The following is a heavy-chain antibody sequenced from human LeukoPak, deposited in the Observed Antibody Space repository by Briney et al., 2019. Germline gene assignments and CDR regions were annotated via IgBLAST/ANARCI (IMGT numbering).Heavy chain of an antibody. J-gene: IGHJ4*02. V-gene: IGHV1-2*02. CDR1: GYTFTGYY. Sequence: GASVKVSCKASGYTFTGYYMHWVRQAPGQGLEWMGWINPNSGGTNYAQKFQGRVTMTRDTSISTAYMELSRLRSDDTAVYYCASPAGPDYYGSGSLDYWGQGTLVTVSS. CDR2: INPNSGGT. CDR3: ASPAGPDYYGSGSLDY. D-gene: IGHD3-10*01.